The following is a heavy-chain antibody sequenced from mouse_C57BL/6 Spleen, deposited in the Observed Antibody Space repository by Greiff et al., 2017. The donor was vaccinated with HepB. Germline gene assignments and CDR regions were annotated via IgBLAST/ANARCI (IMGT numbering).Heavy chain of an antibody. V-gene: IGHV1-64*01. Sequence: VKLQQPGAELVKPGASVKLSCKASGYTFTSYWMHWVKQRPGQGLEWIGMIHPNSGSTNYNEKFKSKATLTVDKSSSTAYMQLSSLTSEDSAVYYCARSYDYSYAMDYWGQGTSVTVSS. D-gene: IGHD2-4*01. CDR3: ARSYDYSYAMDY. CDR1: GYTFTSYW. J-gene: IGHJ4*01. CDR2: IHPNSGST.